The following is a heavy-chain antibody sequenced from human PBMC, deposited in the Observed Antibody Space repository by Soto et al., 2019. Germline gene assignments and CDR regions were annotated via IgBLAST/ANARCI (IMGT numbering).Heavy chain of an antibody. Sequence: ASVKVSCKASGYTFTSYDINWVRQATGQGLEWMGWMNPNSGNTGYAQKFQGRVTMTRNTSISTAYMELSSLRSEDTAVYYCARWHAYCTNGVCYNYSYYYGMDVWGQGTTVTVSS. CDR2: MNPNSGNT. V-gene: IGHV1-8*01. CDR1: GYTFTSYD. D-gene: IGHD2-8*01. J-gene: IGHJ6*02. CDR3: ARWHAYCTNGVCYNYSYYYGMDV.